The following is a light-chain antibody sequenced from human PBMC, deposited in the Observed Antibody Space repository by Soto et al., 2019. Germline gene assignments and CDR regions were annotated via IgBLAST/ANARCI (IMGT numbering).Light chain of an antibody. Sequence: EIVLTQSPGTLSLSPGERATLSCRASQSVSSSYLAWYRQKPGQAPRLLIYGASTRAAGIPARFCGSGSGTDFTLTITSLQAEDVAVYYCQQYHSTPWTFGQGTKVDI. CDR2: GAS. V-gene: IGKV3-20*01. J-gene: IGKJ1*01. CDR3: QQYHSTPWT. CDR1: QSVSSSY.